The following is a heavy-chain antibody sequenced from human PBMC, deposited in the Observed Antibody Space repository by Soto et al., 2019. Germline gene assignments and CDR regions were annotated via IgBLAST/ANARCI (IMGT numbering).Heavy chain of an antibody. CDR1: GASISGFY. CDR3: VRDGTKTLRDWFDP. CDR2: IYATGTT. D-gene: IGHD1-1*01. V-gene: IGHV4-4*07. J-gene: IGHJ5*02. Sequence: PSETLSLTCTVSGASISGFYWSWIRKSAGKGLEWSGRIYATGTTDYNPSRKSRVMMSVDTSKKQFSLKLRSVTAAATAVYYCVRDGTKTLRDWFDPWGQGISVTVSS.